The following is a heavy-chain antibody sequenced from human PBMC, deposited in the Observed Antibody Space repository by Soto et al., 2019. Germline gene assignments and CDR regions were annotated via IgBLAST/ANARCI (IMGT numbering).Heavy chain of an antibody. D-gene: IGHD2-2*02. CDR1: GFTFSSYA. CDR2: ISGSGGST. V-gene: IGHV3-23*01. CDR3: AKGPLPPYCSSTSFYTGPPL. J-gene: IGHJ4*02. Sequence: GGSLRLSCAASGFTFSSYAMSWVRQAPGKGLEWVSAISGSGGSTYYADSVKGRFTISRDNSKNTLYLQMNSLRAEDTAVYYCAKGPLPPYCSSTSFYTGPPLWGQGTLVTVSS.